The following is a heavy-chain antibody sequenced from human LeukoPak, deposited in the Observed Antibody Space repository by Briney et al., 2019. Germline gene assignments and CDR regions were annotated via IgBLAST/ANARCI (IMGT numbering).Heavy chain of an antibody. J-gene: IGHJ4*02. D-gene: IGHD6-13*01. Sequence: GSLRLSCAASGFTFSSYSMNWIRQPPGKGLEWIGYIYYSGSTNYNPSLKSRVTISVDTSKNQFSLKLSSVTAADTAVYYCARGYGSSWYYFDYWGQGTLVTVSS. V-gene: IGHV4-59*12. CDR1: GFTFSSYS. CDR2: IYYSGST. CDR3: ARGYGSSWYYFDY.